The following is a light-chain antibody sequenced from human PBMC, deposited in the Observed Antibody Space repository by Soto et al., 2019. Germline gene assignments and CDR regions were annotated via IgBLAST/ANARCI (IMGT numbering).Light chain of an antibody. V-gene: IGKV3-20*01. CDR1: QSVSSSY. CDR2: GAS. J-gene: IGKJ5*01. Sequence: ESVLTPSAASPSRSPGGRATLFCXXSQSVSSSYLAWYQQKPGQAPRLLIYGASSRATGIPDRFSGSGSGTDFTLTISRLEPEDFAVYYCQQYDSSPITFGQGTRLE. CDR3: QQYDSSPIT.